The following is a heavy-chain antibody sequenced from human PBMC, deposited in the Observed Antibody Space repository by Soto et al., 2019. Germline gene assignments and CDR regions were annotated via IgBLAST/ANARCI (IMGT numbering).Heavy chain of an antibody. CDR2: ISGSGGTT. D-gene: IGHD1-26*01. CDR3: ARESRGLPWENFDY. Sequence: EVQLLESGGGLVQPGGSLRLSCAASGFTFSSYAMTWVRQAPGKGLEWVSGISGSGGTTYYADSVKGRFTISRDNAKNSLYLQMNSLRDEDTAVYYCARESRGLPWENFDYWGQGTLVTVSS. V-gene: IGHV3-23*01. J-gene: IGHJ4*02. CDR1: GFTFSSYA.